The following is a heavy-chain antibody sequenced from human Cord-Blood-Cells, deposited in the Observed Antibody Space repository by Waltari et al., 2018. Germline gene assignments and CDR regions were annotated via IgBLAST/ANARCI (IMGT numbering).Heavy chain of an antibody. CDR1: ARCISSGGYY. Sequence: QVQLQEPGPGLVTPSKTLSLTCTVSARCISSGGYYWSWIRQHPGKGLEWIGYIYYSGSTYYNPSLKSRVTISVDTSKNQFSLKLSSVTAADTAVYYCARLSRGQFDFDYWGQGTLVTVSS. CDR3: ARLSRGQFDFDY. V-gene: IGHV4-31*03. D-gene: IGHD3-16*01. CDR2: IYYSGST. J-gene: IGHJ4*02.